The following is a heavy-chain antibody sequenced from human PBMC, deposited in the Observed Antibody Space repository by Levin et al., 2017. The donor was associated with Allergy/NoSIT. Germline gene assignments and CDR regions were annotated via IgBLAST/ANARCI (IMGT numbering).Heavy chain of an antibody. CDR1: GYTFTGYY. Sequence: ASVKVSCKASGYTFTGYYMHWVRQAPGQGLEWMGRINPNSGGTNYAQKFQGRVTMTRDTSISTAYMELSRLRSDDTAVYYCARAQTYYYDSSGYYPDKHFDYWGQGTLVTVSS. D-gene: IGHD3-22*01. V-gene: IGHV1-2*06. J-gene: IGHJ4*02. CDR3: ARAQTYYYDSSGYYPDKHFDY. CDR2: INPNSGGT.